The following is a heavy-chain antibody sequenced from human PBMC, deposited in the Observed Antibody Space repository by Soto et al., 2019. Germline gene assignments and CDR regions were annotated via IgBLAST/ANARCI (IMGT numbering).Heavy chain of an antibody. CDR2: INAGNGNT. CDR1: GYTFTSYA. J-gene: IGHJ4*02. Sequence: ASVKVSCKASGYTFTSYAMHWVRQAPGQRLEWMGWINAGNGNTKYSQKFQGRVTITRDTSTSTVYMELSSLRSEDTAVYYCAREGYSGPSYYFDYWGQGTLVTVSS. D-gene: IGHD1-26*01. CDR3: AREGYSGPSYYFDY. V-gene: IGHV1-3*01.